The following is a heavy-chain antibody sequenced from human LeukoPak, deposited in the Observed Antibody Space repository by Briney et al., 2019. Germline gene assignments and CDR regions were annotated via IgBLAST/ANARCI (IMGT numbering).Heavy chain of an antibody. D-gene: IGHD3-16*01. V-gene: IGHV3-30*02. CDR3: ARDLGGGDAFDI. CDR1: GFTFSSYS. Sequence: GGSLRLSCAASGFTFSSYSMNWVRQAPGKGLEWVAFIRYDGSNKYYADSVKGRFTISRDNSKNTLYLQMSSLRAEDTAFYYCARDLGGGDAFDIWGQGTMVTVSS. J-gene: IGHJ3*02. CDR2: IRYDGSNK.